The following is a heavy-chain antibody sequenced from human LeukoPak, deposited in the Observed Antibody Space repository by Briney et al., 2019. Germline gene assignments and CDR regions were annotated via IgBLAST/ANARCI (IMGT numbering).Heavy chain of an antibody. J-gene: IGHJ4*02. CDR1: GFTFDDYA. CDR2: ISEDGSRS. D-gene: IGHD5-18*01. Sequence: PGGSLRLSCAASGFTFDDYAIHWVRQAPGKGLQWVSLISEDGSRSYYADSVKGRFTISRDNSKNSLYLQMNSLRTEDTALYCCAKDLTQLYLAFDYWGQGTLVTVSS. CDR3: AKDLTQLYLAFDY. V-gene: IGHV3-43*02.